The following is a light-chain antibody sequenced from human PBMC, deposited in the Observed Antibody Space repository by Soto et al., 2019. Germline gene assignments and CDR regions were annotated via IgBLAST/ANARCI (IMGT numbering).Light chain of an antibody. J-gene: IGKJ3*01. CDR2: GAS. CDR1: QSVGSNY. CDR3: QQYTTSPFT. Sequence: EIVLTQSPATLSLSPGERATLSCRASQSVGSNYLAWYQQKPGQAPRVLIYGASSRATGIPDRFSGSGSGADFTLTISRLEPEDFAVYYCQQYTTSPFTFGPGTKVDI. V-gene: IGKV3-20*01.